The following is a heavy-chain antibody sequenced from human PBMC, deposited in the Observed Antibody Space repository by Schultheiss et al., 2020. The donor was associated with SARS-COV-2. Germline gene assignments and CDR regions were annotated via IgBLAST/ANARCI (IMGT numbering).Heavy chain of an antibody. V-gene: IGHV3-9*01. CDR2: ISWNSGSI. D-gene: IGHD4-11*01. CDR1: GFTFDDYA. J-gene: IGHJ5*02. CDR3: ARDRDYRTPYNWFDP. Sequence: GGSVRLSCAASGFTFDDYAMHWVRQAPGKGLEWVSGISWNSGSIGYADSVKGRFTISRDNAKNSLYLQMNSLRAEDTAVYYCARDRDYRTPYNWFDPWGQGTLVTVSS.